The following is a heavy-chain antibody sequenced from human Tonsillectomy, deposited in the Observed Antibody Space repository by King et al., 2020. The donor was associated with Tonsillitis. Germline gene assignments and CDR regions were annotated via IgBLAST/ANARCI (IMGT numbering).Heavy chain of an antibody. J-gene: IGHJ5*02. CDR1: GGSINSGGYF. V-gene: IGHV4-31*01. CDR2: IDYSGST. D-gene: IGHD2-15*01. CDR3: AGGGTAYFDP. Sequence: QLQESGPGLVKPSQTLSLTCTVSGGSINSGGYFWSWIRQHPEKGLEWIGYIDYSGSTYYNPSLQSLVTISVDTSKNQFSLKLSSVTAADTAVYYCAGGGTAYFDPWGQGTLVTVSS.